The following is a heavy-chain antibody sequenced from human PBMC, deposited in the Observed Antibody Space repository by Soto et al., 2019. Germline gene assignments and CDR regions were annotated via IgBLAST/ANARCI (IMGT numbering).Heavy chain of an antibody. V-gene: IGHV4-31*03. CDR3: ARWGYCSSTSCSTLRIDP. CDR1: GGSISSGGYY. CDR2: IYYSGST. J-gene: IGHJ5*02. Sequence: SETLSLTCTVSGGSISSGGYYWSWIRQHPGKGLEWIGYIYYSGSTYYNPSLKSRVTISVDTSKNQFSLKLSSVTAADTAVYYCARWGYCSSTSCSTLRIDPWGQGTLVTVS. D-gene: IGHD2-2*01.